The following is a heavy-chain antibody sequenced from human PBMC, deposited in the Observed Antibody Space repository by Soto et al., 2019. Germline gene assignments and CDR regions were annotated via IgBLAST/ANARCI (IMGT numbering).Heavy chain of an antibody. Sequence: EVQLLESGGGLVQPGGSLRLSCAASGFTFSSYAMSWVRQAPGKGLEWVSAISGSGGSTYYADSVKGRFTISRDNSKNTLYLQMNSLRAEDTAVYYCAKDFWVGARLGYGDFNWGQGTLVTVSS. V-gene: IGHV3-23*01. J-gene: IGHJ4*02. CDR1: GFTFSSYA. CDR3: AKDFWVGARLGYGDFN. CDR2: ISGSGGST. D-gene: IGHD4-17*01.